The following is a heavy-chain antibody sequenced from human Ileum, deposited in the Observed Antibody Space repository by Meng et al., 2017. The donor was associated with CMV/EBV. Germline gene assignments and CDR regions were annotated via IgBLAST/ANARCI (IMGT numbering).Heavy chain of an antibody. J-gene: IGHJ4*02. Sequence: SLTCAVYGGSFSGYYWSWIRQPPGKGLEWIGEINHSGSTNYSPSLKSRVTISVDTSKNQFSLKLSSVTAADTAVYYCARLGQQLVDYWGQGTLVTVSS. CDR1: GGSFSGYY. D-gene: IGHD6-13*01. CDR2: INHSGST. V-gene: IGHV4-34*01. CDR3: ARLGQQLVDY.